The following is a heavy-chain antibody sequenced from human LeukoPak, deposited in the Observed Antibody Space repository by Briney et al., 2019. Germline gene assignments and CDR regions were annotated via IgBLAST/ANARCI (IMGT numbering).Heavy chain of an antibody. D-gene: IGHD2-2*01. CDR3: AREVDCSSTSCQDNWFDP. J-gene: IGHJ5*02. V-gene: IGHV1-69*13. CDR1: GYTFTSYY. Sequence: ASVKVSCKASGYTFTSYYMHWVRQAPGQGLEWMGGIIPIFGTANYAQKFQGRVTITADESTSTAYMELSSLRSEDTAVYYCAREVDCSSTSCQDNWFDPWGQGALVTVSS. CDR2: IIPIFGTA.